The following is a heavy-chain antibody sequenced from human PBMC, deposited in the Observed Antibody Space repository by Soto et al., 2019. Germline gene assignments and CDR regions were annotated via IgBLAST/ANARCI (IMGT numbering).Heavy chain of an antibody. V-gene: IGHV3-23*01. D-gene: IGHD6-13*01. CDR1: GFTFSSYA. Sequence: GGSLRLSCAASGFTFSSYAMSWVRQAPGKGLEWVSAISGSGGSTYYADSVKGRFTISRDNSKNTLYLQMNSLRAEDTAVYYCAKDGQQLVAGSGWPTYYSVYWGQGTLVTVSS. CDR3: AKDGQQLVAGSGWPTYYSVY. CDR2: ISGSGGST. J-gene: IGHJ4*02.